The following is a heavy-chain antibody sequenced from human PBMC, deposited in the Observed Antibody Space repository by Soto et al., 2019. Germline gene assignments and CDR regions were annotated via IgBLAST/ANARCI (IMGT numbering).Heavy chain of an antibody. V-gene: IGHV3-48*01. D-gene: IGHD5-12*01. Sequence: EVQLVESGGGLVQPGGSLRLSCAASGFTFSSYSMNWVRQAPGKGLEWVSYISSSSSTIYYADSVKGRFTISRDNAKNSLYLQMNSLRAEDTAVYYCAGGGVYSGYDVDYWGQGTLVTVSS. J-gene: IGHJ4*02. CDR2: ISSSSSTI. CDR3: AGGGVYSGYDVDY. CDR1: GFTFSSYS.